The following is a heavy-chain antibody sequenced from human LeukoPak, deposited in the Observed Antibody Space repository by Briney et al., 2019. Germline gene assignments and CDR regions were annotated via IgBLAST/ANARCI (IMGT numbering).Heavy chain of an antibody. CDR1: GGSISSSSYY. Sequence: PSETLSLTCTVSGGSISSSSYYWGWIRQPPGTGLEWIGSIYYSGSTNYNPSLKSRVTMSVDTSKNQFSLKLSSVTAADTAVYYCARDSSLRWELLSFDYWGQGTLVTVSS. CDR2: IYYSGST. D-gene: IGHD1-26*01. V-gene: IGHV4-39*07. CDR3: ARDSSLRWELLSFDY. J-gene: IGHJ4*02.